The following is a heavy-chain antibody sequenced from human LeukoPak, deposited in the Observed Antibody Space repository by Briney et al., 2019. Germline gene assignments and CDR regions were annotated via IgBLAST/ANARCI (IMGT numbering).Heavy chain of an antibody. V-gene: IGHV4-59*01. D-gene: IGHD3-22*01. CDR3: ARGGGSTDYYDSSGYF. CDR1: GGSISSYY. J-gene: IGHJ4*02. Sequence: PSETLSLTCTVSGGSISSYYWSWIRQPPGKGLEWIGYFFYSGSTNYNPSLMSRVTISVDTSKNQFSLKLSSVTAADPAVYYCARGGGSTDYYDSSGYFWGQGTLVTVSS. CDR2: FFYSGST.